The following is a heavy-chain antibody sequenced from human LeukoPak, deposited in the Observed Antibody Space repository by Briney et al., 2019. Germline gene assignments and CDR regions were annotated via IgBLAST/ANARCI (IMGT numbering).Heavy chain of an antibody. CDR2: SYSTGST. Sequence: SETLSLTCAVSGASVSGSNYYWGWIRQPPGKGLEWIGNSYSTGSTYYNATLQSRVTISIDTSKNQFSMRLNSVTAADTAMNYSAKSGGYGLIDYWGKGTRVTVSS. D-gene: IGHD1-26*01. J-gene: IGHJ4*02. CDR3: AKSGGYGLIDY. CDR1: GASVSGSNYY. V-gene: IGHV4-39*01.